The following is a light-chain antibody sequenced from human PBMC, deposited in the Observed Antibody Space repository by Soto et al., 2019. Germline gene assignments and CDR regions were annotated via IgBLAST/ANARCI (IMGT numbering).Light chain of an antibody. V-gene: IGLV2-11*01. J-gene: IGLJ1*01. CDR2: DVI. CDR3: CSYAGSYTDV. CDR1: SSDVGGYNF. Sequence: QSALTQPRSVSGSPGQSVTISCTGTSSDVGGYNFVSWYQQHPDKAPKLMIFDVIKRPSGVPDRFSGSKSGNTASLTISGLQAEDEADYYCCSYAGSYTDVFGTGTKLTVL.